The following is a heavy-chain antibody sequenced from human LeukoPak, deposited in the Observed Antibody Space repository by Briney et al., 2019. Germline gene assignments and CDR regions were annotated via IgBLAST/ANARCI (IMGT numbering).Heavy chain of an antibody. V-gene: IGHV3-30*02. D-gene: IGHD3-9*01. Sequence: GGSLRLSCAASGFTFSSYGMHWVRQAPGKGLEWVAFIRYDGSNKYYADSVKGRFTISRGNAKNSLYLQMNSLRAGDTAVYYCARDYENLTGSKTRFHYWGQGTLVTVSS. CDR3: ARDYENLTGSKTRFHY. CDR2: IRYDGSNK. CDR1: GFTFSSYG. J-gene: IGHJ4*02.